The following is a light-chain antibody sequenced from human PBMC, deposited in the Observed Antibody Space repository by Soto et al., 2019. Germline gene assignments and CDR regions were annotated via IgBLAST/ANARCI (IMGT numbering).Light chain of an antibody. CDR2: EVS. V-gene: IGLV2-14*01. CDR1: SSDVGGYNY. J-gene: IGLJ2*01. Sequence: QSALTQPASVSGSPGQAITISCNGTSSDVGGYNYVSWYQQHPGKAPKLMIYEVSHRPSGVSNRFSGSKSGETASLTISGLQAEDEADYYCSSYTSSSTRVVFGGGTKLTVL. CDR3: SSYTSSSTRVV.